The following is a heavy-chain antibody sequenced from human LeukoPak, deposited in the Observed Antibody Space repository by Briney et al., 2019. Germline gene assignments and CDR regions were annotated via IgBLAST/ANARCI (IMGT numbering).Heavy chain of an antibody. V-gene: IGHV4-39*01. J-gene: IGHJ3*02. CDR2: ISYSGSP. Sequence: PSETLSLTCTVSGGSISSSSYYWGWIRQPPGKGLEWTGSISYSGSPYYSPSLKSRVTISLDTSKNQFSLRLTSVTAADTAVFYCARRNLGLAAFDIWGQGTMVSVSS. CDR3: ARRNLGLAAFDI. CDR1: GGSISSSSYY. D-gene: IGHD3-16*01.